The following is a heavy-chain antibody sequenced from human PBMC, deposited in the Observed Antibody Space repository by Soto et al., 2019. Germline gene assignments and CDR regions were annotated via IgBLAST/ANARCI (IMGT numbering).Heavy chain of an antibody. CDR1: GGSISSSSYY. Sequence: QLQLQESGPGLVKPSETLSLTCTVSGGSISSSSYYWGWIRQPPGKGLEWIGSIYYSGSTYYNPSLKSRVTISVDTSKNQFSLKLSSVTAADTAVYYCATQEGLLVLRNMDVWGKGTTVTVSS. V-gene: IGHV4-39*01. J-gene: IGHJ6*03. CDR2: IYYSGST. D-gene: IGHD6-6*01. CDR3: ATQEGLLVLRNMDV.